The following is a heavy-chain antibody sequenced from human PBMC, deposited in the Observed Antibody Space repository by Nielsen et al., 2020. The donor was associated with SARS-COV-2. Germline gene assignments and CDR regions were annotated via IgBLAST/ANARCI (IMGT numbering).Heavy chain of an antibody. D-gene: IGHD6-19*01. CDR1: GFRFTSYS. J-gene: IGHJ4*02. CDR2: ITMSGAYM. CDR3: AREGYNSGWYSPVMGY. Sequence: GESLKISCAASGFRFTSYSMNWVRQAPGKGLEWVASITMSGAYMYYADSVRGRFTVSRDNAKNTLYLQLNSLTAEDTAVYYCAREGYNSGWYSPVMGYWGQGTPVTVSS. V-gene: IGHV3-21*01.